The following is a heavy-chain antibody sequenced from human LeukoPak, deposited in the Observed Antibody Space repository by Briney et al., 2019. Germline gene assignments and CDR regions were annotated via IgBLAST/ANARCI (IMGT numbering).Heavy chain of an antibody. Sequence: HGGSLRLSCAASGFTLRSYTMNWVRQAPGKGLEWASSIGISSNKIYYADSVKGRFIISRDNAKNTLYLQMNSLRAEDTAVYYCAKVAAYYYDSSGYYGDWGQGTLVTVSS. CDR2: IGISSNKI. CDR3: AKVAAYYYDSSGYYGD. CDR1: GFTLRSYT. D-gene: IGHD3-22*01. V-gene: IGHV3-21*04. J-gene: IGHJ4*02.